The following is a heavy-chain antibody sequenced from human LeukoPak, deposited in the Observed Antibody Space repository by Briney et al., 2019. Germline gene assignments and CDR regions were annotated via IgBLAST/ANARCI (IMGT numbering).Heavy chain of an antibody. CDR3: ARDRGKLRFLDSGGLDY. Sequence: SETLSLTCTVSGGSISSGGYYWSWIRQPPGKGLEWIGYIYHSGSTYYNPSLKSRVTISVDRFKNQFSLKLSSVTAADTAVYYCARDRGKLRFLDSGGLDYWGQGTLVTVSS. CDR1: GGSISSGGYY. V-gene: IGHV4-30-2*01. CDR2: IYHSGST. D-gene: IGHD3-3*01. J-gene: IGHJ4*02.